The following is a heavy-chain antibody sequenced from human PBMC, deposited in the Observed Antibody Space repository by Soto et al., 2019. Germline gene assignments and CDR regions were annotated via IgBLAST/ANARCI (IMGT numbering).Heavy chain of an antibody. CDR1: GFTFSSYA. CDR3: AKDRGGGIPIFGVVIVPPDY. Sequence: GGSLRLSCAASGFTFSSYAMSWVRQAPGKGLEWVSSISSSGGVTYYADSVKGRFTISRDNSKTTLYLQMNSLRAEDTAIYYCAKDRGGGIPIFGVVIVPPDYWGQGALVTVSS. D-gene: IGHD3-3*01. CDR2: ISSSGGVT. V-gene: IGHV3-23*01. J-gene: IGHJ4*02.